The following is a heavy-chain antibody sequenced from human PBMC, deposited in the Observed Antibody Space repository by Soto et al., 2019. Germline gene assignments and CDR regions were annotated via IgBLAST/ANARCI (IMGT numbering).Heavy chain of an antibody. D-gene: IGHD3-22*01. CDR3: ASSTFFPDSRGYHFKNLDS. CDR2: IYHSVST. V-gene: IGHV4-38-2*02. CDR1: GYSINSDDY. Sequence: PSETLSLTCTVSGYSINSDDYWGWIRQPPGKGLEWIASIYHSVSTFYNPSLRSRVTISIDTSKNQFSLTLTSVTAADTAMYYCASSTFFPDSRGYHFKNLDSWGQGTLVTVSS. J-gene: IGHJ5*01.